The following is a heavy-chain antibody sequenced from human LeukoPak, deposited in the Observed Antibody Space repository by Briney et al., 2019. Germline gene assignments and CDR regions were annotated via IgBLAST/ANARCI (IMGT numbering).Heavy chain of an antibody. J-gene: IGHJ4*02. V-gene: IGHV3-23*01. D-gene: IGHD3-16*01. Sequence: QAGGSLRLSCTTSGFSFSNYAISWVRQAPGKGLDWVSAITTGGITYYADSVKGRFTISRDNSKNTLYLQMNSLRAEDTAVYYCARAGVGGDYISYYFDYWGQGTLVTVSS. CDR1: GFSFSNYA. CDR3: ARAGVGGDYISYYFDY. CDR2: ITTGGIT.